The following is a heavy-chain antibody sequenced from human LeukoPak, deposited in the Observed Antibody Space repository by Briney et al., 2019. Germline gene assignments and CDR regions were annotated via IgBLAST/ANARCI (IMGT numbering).Heavy chain of an antibody. CDR2: IYWNDDK. Sequence: SGPTLVNPAQTLTLTCTFSGFSLSTSGVGVGWIRQPPGKALEWLALIYWNDDKRYSPSLKSRLTITKDTSKNQVVLTMTNMDPVDTATYYCAHRRMVRGATNAFDIWGQGTMVTVSS. D-gene: IGHD3-10*01. J-gene: IGHJ3*02. CDR3: AHRRMVRGATNAFDI. CDR1: GFSLSTSGVG. V-gene: IGHV2-5*01.